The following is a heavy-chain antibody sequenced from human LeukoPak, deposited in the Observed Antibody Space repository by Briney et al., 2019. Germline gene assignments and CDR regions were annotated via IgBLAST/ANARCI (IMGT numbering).Heavy chain of an antibody. CDR2: ISRSGSYT. Sequence: GGSLRLSCAASGFSFSTYEMNWVRQAPGKGLEWVSYISRSGSYTYYAASVKGRFTITRDDAKSSLYLQMNSLRAEDTALYFCARSTILNAFDSWGQGILVTVSS. J-gene: IGHJ4*02. D-gene: IGHD1-26*01. CDR1: GFSFSTYE. CDR3: ARSTILNAFDS. V-gene: IGHV3-48*03.